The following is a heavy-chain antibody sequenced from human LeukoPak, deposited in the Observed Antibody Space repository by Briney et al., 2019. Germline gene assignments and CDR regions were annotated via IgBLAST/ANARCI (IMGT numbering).Heavy chain of an antibody. CDR1: GGSMSSYY. CDR3: AGESVLVWFGESRSKWFDP. D-gene: IGHD3-10*01. CDR2: IYTSGST. V-gene: IGHV4-4*07. Sequence: SETLSLTCTVSGGSMSSYYWTWIRQPAGKGLEWIGRIYTSGSTSHNPSLKSRVTMSIDTSENQFSLKLRSVTAADTAVYYCAGESVLVWFGESRSKWFDPWGQGTLVIVSS. J-gene: IGHJ5*02.